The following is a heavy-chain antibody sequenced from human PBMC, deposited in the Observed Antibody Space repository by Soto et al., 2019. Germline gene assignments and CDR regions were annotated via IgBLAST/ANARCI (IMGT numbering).Heavy chain of an antibody. Sequence: HPGGSLRLSCAASGFTFSSYGMHWVRQAPGKGLEWVAVIWYDGSNKYYAVSVKGRFTISRDNSKNTLYLQMNSLIAEDTAVYYCARDPVYDGSGYLTGYFQHWGQGTLVTVSS. CDR1: GFTFSSYG. CDR2: IWYDGSNK. V-gene: IGHV3-33*01. CDR3: ARDPVYDGSGYLTGYFQH. D-gene: IGHD3-22*01. J-gene: IGHJ1*01.